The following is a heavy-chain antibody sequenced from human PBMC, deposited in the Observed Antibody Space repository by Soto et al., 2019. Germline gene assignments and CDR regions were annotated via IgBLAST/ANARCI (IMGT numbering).Heavy chain of an antibody. CDR2: IIPIFGTA. J-gene: IGHJ4*02. V-gene: IGHV1-69*13. D-gene: IGHD3-10*01. Sequence: ASVKVSCKASGGTFSSYAISWVRQAPGQGLEWMGGIIPIFGTANYAQKFQGRVTITADESTSTAYMELSSLRSEDTAVYYCARSRYGSGYFDYWGQGTLVTVSS. CDR3: ARSRYGSGYFDY. CDR1: GGTFSSYA.